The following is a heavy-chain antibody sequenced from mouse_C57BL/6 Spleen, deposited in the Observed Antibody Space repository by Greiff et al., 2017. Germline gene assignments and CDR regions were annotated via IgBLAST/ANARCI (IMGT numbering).Heavy chain of an antibody. CDR3: ASISNDLAWFAY. D-gene: IGHD1-3*01. J-gene: IGHJ3*01. Sequence: VQLQQSGPELVKPGASVKMSCKASGYTFTDYNMHWVKQSHGKSLEWIGYINPNNGGTSYNQKFKGKATLTVNKSSSTAYMELRSLTSEESAVYYCASISNDLAWFAYWGQGTLVTVSA. CDR1: GYTFTDYN. V-gene: IGHV1-22*01. CDR2: INPNNGGT.